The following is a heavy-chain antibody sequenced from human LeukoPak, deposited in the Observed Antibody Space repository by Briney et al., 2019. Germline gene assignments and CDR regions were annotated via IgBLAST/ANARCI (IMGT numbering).Heavy chain of an antibody. CDR3: AKSSPDADYFDY. J-gene: IGHJ4*02. Sequence: SETLSLTCTVSGGSISRSRYHWGWIRQPPGKGLEWIGTISYSGSTYYNPSLKSRVTISVDTSKNQFSLKLSSVTAADTAVYYCAKSSPDADYFDYWGQGTLVTVSS. CDR2: ISYSGST. CDR1: GGSISRSRYH. V-gene: IGHV4-39*01. D-gene: IGHD1-14*01.